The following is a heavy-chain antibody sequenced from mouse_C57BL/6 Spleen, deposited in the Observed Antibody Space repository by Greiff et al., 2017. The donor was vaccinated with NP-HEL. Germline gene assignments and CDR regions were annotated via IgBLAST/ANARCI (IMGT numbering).Heavy chain of an antibody. Sequence: EVQLQQSGAELVRPGASVKLSCTASGFNIKDDYMHWVKQRPEQGLEWIGWIDPENGDTEYASKFQGKATITADTSSNTAYLQLSSLTSEDTAVYYCTTTVVATSDYWGQGTTLTVSS. J-gene: IGHJ2*01. CDR2: IDPENGDT. V-gene: IGHV14-4*01. D-gene: IGHD1-1*01. CDR1: GFNIKDDY. CDR3: TTTVVATSDY.